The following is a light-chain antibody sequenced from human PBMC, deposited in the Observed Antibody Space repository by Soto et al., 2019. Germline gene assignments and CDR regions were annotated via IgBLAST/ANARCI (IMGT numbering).Light chain of an antibody. CDR3: GTWDSSLSGVV. V-gene: IGLV1-51*01. CDR2: ANT. Sequence: QSVLTQPPSVSAAPGQKVTISCSGSNSNIGDNYVSWYQQFPGAAPKLLIYANTERPSGIPDRFSGSKSGTSATLGITGLQTGDEAIYYCGTWDSSLSGVVFGGGTNVTVL. J-gene: IGLJ2*01. CDR1: NSNIGDNY.